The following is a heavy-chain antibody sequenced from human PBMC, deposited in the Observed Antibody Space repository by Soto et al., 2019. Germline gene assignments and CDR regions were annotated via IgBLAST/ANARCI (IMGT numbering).Heavy chain of an antibody. J-gene: IGHJ3*02. CDR2: IYFTGST. V-gene: IGHV4-59*01. CDR3: ARSRPCSGGSCYLDI. D-gene: IGHD2-15*01. CDR1: GGSISSDY. Sequence: QVQLQESGPGLVQPSETLSLTCTVSGGSISSDYWSWIRQPPGKGLEWIGYIYFTGSTNYNPSLESRITMSEDTSRNQFSLRLTSVTPADTAVYYCARSRPCSGGSCYLDIWGQGTLVTVSS.